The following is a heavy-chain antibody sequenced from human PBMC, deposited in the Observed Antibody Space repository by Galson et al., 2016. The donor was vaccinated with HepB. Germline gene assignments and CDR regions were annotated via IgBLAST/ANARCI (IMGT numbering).Heavy chain of an antibody. CDR3: AKLLGASYFWGEDAFDI. CDR1: GFTFSTSA. CDR2: NSRSGGST. D-gene: IGHD1-26*01. V-gene: IGHV3-23*01. Sequence: LRLSCAASGFTFSTSAMSWVRQAPGKGLEWVSSNSRSGGSTYYADSVKGRFTISRDNSKNTLYLQMNSLRAEDTAVYYCAKLLGASYFWGEDAFDIWGQGTMVTVSS. J-gene: IGHJ3*02.